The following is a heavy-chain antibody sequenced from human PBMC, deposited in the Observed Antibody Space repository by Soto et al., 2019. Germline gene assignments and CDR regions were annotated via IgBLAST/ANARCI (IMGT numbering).Heavy chain of an antibody. CDR3: ARGPRVIVVVVASTPPRQFDY. Sequence: QVQLQQWGAGLLKPSETLSLTCAVYGGSFSGYYWSWIRQPPGKGPEWIGEINHSGSTNYNPSLKSRVTILVDTSKNQFSLKLSSVTAADTAVYYCARGPRVIVVVVASTPPRQFDYWGQGTLVTVSS. J-gene: IGHJ4*02. CDR1: GGSFSGYY. V-gene: IGHV4-34*01. CDR2: INHSGST. D-gene: IGHD2-15*01.